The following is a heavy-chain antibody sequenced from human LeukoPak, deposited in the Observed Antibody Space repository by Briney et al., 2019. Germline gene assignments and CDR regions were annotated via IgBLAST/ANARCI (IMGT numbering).Heavy chain of an antibody. Sequence: GSSVKVSCKASGGTFSSYTISWVRQAPGQGLEWMGRIIPILGIANYAQKFQGRVTITADKSTSTAYMELSSLRSEDTAVYYCAREGGGEAFDIWGQGTMVTVSS. D-gene: IGHD3-16*01. CDR3: AREGGGEAFDI. J-gene: IGHJ3*02. CDR1: GGTFSSYT. V-gene: IGHV1-69*04. CDR2: IIPILGIA.